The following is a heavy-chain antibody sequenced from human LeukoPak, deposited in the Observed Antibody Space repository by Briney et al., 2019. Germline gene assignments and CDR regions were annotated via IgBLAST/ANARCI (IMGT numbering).Heavy chain of an antibody. CDR2: ISSSGSDK. Sequence: PGGSLRLSCAASGFPFSDHEMNWVRQAPGKGLEWVSYISSSGSDKYYPDSVKGRFTIYRDNAKNSLYLQMNSLRAEDTAVYYCARRTSGAFAIWGQGTKVTVSS. CDR3: ARRTSGAFAI. V-gene: IGHV3-48*03. J-gene: IGHJ3*02. CDR1: GFPFSDHE.